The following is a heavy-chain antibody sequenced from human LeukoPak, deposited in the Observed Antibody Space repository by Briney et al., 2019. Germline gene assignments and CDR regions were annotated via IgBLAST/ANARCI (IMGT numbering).Heavy chain of an antibody. V-gene: IGHV1-46*01. CDR2: INPSGGST. CDR3: ARDRSELQSDYYYYYYYMDV. D-gene: IGHD5-24*01. CDR1: GYTFTSYY. Sequence: VASVKVSCKASGYTFTSYYMHWVRQAPGQGLEWMGIINPSGGSTSYARKFQGRVTMTRDMSTSTVYMELSSLRSEDTAVYYCARDRSELQSDYYYYYYYMDVWGKGTTVTVSS. J-gene: IGHJ6*03.